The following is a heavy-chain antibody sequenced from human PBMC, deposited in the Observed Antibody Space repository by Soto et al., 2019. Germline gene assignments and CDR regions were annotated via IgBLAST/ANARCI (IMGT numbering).Heavy chain of an antibody. CDR1: GFTFSSYG. D-gene: IGHD3-22*01. J-gene: IGHJ6*02. CDR3: AKENYDSSGTEVDALGMDV. CDR2: ISYDGSNK. Sequence: GGSLRLSCAASGFTFSSYGMHWVRQAPGKGLEWVAVISYDGSNKYYADSVKGRFTISRDNSKNTLYLQMNSLRAEDTAVYYCAKENYDSSGTEVDALGMDVWGQGTTVTVSS. V-gene: IGHV3-30*18.